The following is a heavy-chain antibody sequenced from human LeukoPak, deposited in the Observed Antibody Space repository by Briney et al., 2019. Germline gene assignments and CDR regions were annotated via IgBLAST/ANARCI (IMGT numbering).Heavy chain of an antibody. CDR1: GFTLSSYW. D-gene: IGHD1-1*01. CDR3: KSGGAAPGSFDY. J-gene: IGHJ4*02. V-gene: IGHV3-7*01. CDR2: IKYDGNEE. Sequence: GGSLRLSCAASGFTLSSYWMSWMRQAPGKGLEWVANIKYDGNEEYYVDSVKGRFTISRDNAKNSLYLQLNSLRVEDTAVYYCKSGGAAPGSFDYWGQGTLVTVSP.